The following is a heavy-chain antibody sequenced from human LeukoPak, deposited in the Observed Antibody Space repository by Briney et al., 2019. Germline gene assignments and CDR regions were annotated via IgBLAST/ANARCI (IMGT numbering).Heavy chain of an antibody. D-gene: IGHD6-19*01. CDR3: ARLVAVASYYFDY. V-gene: IGHV4-39*01. Sequence: PSETLSLTCTVSGGSISSSSYYWGWIRQPPGKGLEWIGSIYYSGSTYYNPSLKSRVTMSVDTSKNQFSLKLSSVTAADTAVYYCARLVAVASYYFDYWGQGTLVTVSS. J-gene: IGHJ4*02. CDR1: GGSISSSSYY. CDR2: IYYSGST.